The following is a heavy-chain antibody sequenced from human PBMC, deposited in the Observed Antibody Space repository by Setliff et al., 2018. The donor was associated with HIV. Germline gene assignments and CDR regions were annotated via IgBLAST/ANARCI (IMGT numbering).Heavy chain of an antibody. J-gene: IGHJ6*03. CDR2: IYHSGRT. D-gene: IGHD6-13*01. Sequence: SETLSLTCTVSGGSINSTSYYWGWIRQPPGNGLEWIGSIYHSGRTKYNPSLKSRVTTSVDTSKNQFSLRLSSVTAADTAVYYCVRVSCSSWYSIPRNYYYSMDVWGEGTTVTVSS. V-gene: IGHV4-39*07. CDR3: VRVSCSSWYSIPRNYYYSMDV. CDR1: GGSINSTSYY.